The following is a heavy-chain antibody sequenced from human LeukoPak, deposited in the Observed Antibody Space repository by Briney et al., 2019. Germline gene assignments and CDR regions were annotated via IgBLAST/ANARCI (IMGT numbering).Heavy chain of an antibody. D-gene: IGHD6-19*01. Sequence: GGSLRLSCAASGFTFSSYSMNWVRQAPGKGLEWVSSISSSSSYIYYADSVKGRFTISRDNAKNSLYLQMNSLRAEDTAVYYCARAVAGEYYFDYWGQGTLVTVSS. J-gene: IGHJ4*02. CDR3: ARAVAGEYYFDY. V-gene: IGHV3-21*03. CDR1: GFTFSSYS. CDR2: ISSSSSYI.